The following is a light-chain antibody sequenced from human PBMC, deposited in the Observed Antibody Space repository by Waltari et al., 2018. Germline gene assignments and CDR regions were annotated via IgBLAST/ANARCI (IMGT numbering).Light chain of an antibody. CDR3: QQRSRWPLT. CDR1: QYVSNY. J-gene: IGKJ4*01. V-gene: IGKV3-11*01. Sequence: IVLTHSPATLSLSPGQRATPSCRASQYVSNYLGWYQQKLGQPPRLLIYDASNRATGIPARFSGSGSGTDFTLTIDSLEPEDFAVYYCQQRSRWPLTFGGGTKVEIK. CDR2: DAS.